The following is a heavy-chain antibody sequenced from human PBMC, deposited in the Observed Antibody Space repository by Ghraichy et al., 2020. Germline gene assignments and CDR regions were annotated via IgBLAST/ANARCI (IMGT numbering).Heavy chain of an antibody. J-gene: IGHJ3*01. CDR3: AKDPGYCSGGRCFPDAFDV. CDR1: GLTFSSYR. Sequence: WGSLRLSCVASGLTFSSYRMSWVRQAPGKGPEWVSFIDSSSSYIYYADSVKGRFTVSRDNTKNSLYLQMNSLRVEDTAMYYCAKDPGYCSGGRCFPDAFDVWGQGTMVTVSS. V-gene: IGHV3-21*01. D-gene: IGHD2-15*01. CDR2: IDSSSSYI.